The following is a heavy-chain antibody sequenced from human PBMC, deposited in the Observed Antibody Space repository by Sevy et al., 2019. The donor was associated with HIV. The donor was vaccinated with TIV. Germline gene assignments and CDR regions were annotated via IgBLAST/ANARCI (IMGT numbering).Heavy chain of an antibody. CDR1: GFTFSDAW. J-gene: IGHJ6*02. D-gene: IGHD4-17*01. Sequence: GGSLRLSCAASGFTFSDAWMSWVRQAPGKGLEWVGRIQSKTDGVTTDYAAPVKGRFTISREDSKNTLYLQMNSLKTEDTAAYYCTTEALDGDYGDYYYYGMDVWGQGTTVTVSS. CDR2: IQSKTDGVTT. V-gene: IGHV3-15*01. CDR3: TTEALDGDYGDYYYYGMDV.